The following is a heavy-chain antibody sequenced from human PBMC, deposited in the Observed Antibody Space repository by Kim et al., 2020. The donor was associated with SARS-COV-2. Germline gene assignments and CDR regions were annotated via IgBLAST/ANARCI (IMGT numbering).Heavy chain of an antibody. V-gene: IGHV3-15*01. D-gene: IGHD6-19*01. Sequence: GGSLRLSCAASGFTFSSAWMNWVRQAPGKGLEWVGRIKAKTDGEPTDYVAPVKGRFSISRDDSKNTVYLQMSSLKTEDTAMYFCTTLAVAGLWGQGTLVTVSS. J-gene: IGHJ4*02. CDR1: GFTFSSAW. CDR2: IKAKTDGEPT. CDR3: TTLAVAGL.